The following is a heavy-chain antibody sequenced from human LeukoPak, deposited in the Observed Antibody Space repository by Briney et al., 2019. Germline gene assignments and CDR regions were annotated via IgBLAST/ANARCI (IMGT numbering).Heavy chain of an antibody. Sequence: GESLKISCKGSGYRFTSDWIGWVRKMPGKGLEWMGIIYPGDSDTRYSPSCQGQVTISADKSISTAYLQWSSLKTSDSAMYYCATYGAYTQFQHWGQGTLVTVSS. CDR2: IYPGDSDT. CDR3: ATYGAYTQFQH. D-gene: IGHD4/OR15-4a*01. CDR1: GYRFTSDW. J-gene: IGHJ1*01. V-gene: IGHV5-51*01.